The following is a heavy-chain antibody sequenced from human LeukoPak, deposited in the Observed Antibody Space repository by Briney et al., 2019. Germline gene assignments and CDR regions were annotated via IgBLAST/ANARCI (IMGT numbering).Heavy chain of an antibody. D-gene: IGHD6-6*01. Sequence: ASVKVSCKASGYTFTSYGISWVRQAPGQGLEWMGWISAYNGNTNYAQKLQGRVTMTTDTSTSTAYMELRSLRSDDTAVYYCARAGYEYSSSSLPEDAFDIWGQGTMVTVSS. CDR3: ARAGYEYSSSSLPEDAFDI. V-gene: IGHV1-18*01. CDR1: GYTFTSYG. CDR2: ISAYNGNT. J-gene: IGHJ3*02.